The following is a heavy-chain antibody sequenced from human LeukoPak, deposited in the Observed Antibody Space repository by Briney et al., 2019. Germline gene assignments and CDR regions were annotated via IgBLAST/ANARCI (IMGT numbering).Heavy chain of an antibody. V-gene: IGHV3-30*02. CDR3: ALECGGGCLEDY. CDR1: GFTFSSYG. Sequence: PGGSLRLSCAASGFTFSSYGMHWVRQAPGKGLEWVAVIWYDGSNKYYADSVKGRFTISRDNSKNTLSLQMNSLRTEDTAVYYCALECGGGCLEDYWGQGTLVTVSS. CDR2: IWYDGSNK. J-gene: IGHJ4*02. D-gene: IGHD2-21*02.